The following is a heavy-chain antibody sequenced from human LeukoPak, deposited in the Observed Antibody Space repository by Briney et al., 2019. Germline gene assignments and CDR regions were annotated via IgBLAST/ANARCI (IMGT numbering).Heavy chain of an antibody. J-gene: IGHJ3*02. D-gene: IGHD3-10*01. V-gene: IGHV3-21*01. Sequence: GGSLRLSCAASGFTASSNYMSWVRQAPGKGLEWVSSISSSSSYIYYADSVKGRFTISRDNAKNSLYLQMNSLRAEDTAVYYCARGSYGSGSYYNEEAFDIWGQGTMVTVSS. CDR1: GFTASSNY. CDR2: ISSSSSYI. CDR3: ARGSYGSGSYYNEEAFDI.